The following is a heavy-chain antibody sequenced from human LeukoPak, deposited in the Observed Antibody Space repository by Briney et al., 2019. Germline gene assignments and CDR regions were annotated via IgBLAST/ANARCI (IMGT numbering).Heavy chain of an antibody. CDR2: INAGNGNT. D-gene: IGHD3-22*01. V-gene: IGHV1-3*01. Sequence: GASVKVSCKASGYTFTSYAMHWVRQAPGQRLEWMGWINAGNGNTKYSQKFQGRVTITRDTSASTAYMELSRLRSDDTAVYYCARDSYDSSGYFHAGYYGMDVWGQGTTVTVSS. J-gene: IGHJ6*02. CDR3: ARDSYDSSGYFHAGYYGMDV. CDR1: GYTFTSYA.